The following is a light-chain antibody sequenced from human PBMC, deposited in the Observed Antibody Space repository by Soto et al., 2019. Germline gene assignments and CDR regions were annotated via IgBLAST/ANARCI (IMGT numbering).Light chain of an antibody. V-gene: IGKV3-15*01. CDR1: QSVSSSD. CDR3: QQYNNWPQT. Sequence: EMVMTQSPATLSVSPGEIATLSCRASQSVSSSDLAWYQQKPGQAPRLLIYGESTRATGIPARFSGSGSGTEFTLTISSLQSEDFAVYYCQQYNNWPQTFGQGTKLEI. J-gene: IGKJ2*01. CDR2: GES.